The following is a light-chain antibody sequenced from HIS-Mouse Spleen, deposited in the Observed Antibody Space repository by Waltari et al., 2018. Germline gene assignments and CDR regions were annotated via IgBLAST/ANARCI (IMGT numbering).Light chain of an antibody. V-gene: IGLV1-44*01. CDR1: SSNIGSNT. J-gene: IGLJ3*02. CDR2: SNH. CDR3: AAWDDSLNGWV. Sequence: QSVLTQPPSASGTPGQRVTISCSGSSSNIGSNTVHWYQQLPETAPKLLIYSNHQRPSGVPDRFSGSKSGTSASLAISGLQSEDEADYYCAAWDDSLNGWVFGGGTKLTVL.